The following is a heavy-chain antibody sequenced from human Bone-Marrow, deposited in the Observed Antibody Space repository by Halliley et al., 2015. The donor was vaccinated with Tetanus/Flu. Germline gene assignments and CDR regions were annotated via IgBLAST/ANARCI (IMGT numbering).Heavy chain of an antibody. D-gene: IGHD6-19*01. CDR3: ARVGSGWYNNWFDP. J-gene: IGHJ5*02. Sequence: GWINGYNGDKRYAQKFQGRVAVTIDTSTSTAYMELRSLRSDDTAIYYCARVGSGWYNNWFDPWGQGTLVTVSS. V-gene: IGHV1-18*01. CDR2: INGYNGDK.